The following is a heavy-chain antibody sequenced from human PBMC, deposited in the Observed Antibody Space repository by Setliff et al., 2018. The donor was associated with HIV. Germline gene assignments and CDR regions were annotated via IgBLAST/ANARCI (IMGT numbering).Heavy chain of an antibody. CDR1: DFTFSSYG. CDR2: IRYDGSYK. V-gene: IGHV3-30*02. D-gene: IGHD6-19*01. CDR3: AKNLYRSPWSPLDY. J-gene: IGHJ4*02. Sequence: LRLSCAASDFTFSSYGMHWVRQAPGKGLEWVAFIRYDGSYKFYADSVKGRFTISRDNSRNTLYLQMNSLRPEDTAVYYCAKNLYRSPWSPLDYWGQGTLVTVSS.